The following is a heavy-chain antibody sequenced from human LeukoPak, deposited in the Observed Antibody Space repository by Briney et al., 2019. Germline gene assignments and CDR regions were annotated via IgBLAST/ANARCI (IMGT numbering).Heavy chain of an antibody. V-gene: IGHV3-49*03. Sequence: GGSLRLSCTASGFTFGDYVMSWYRQAPGKGLEWVGFIRSKADAGTTEYAASVKGRFTISRDDSKSIAYLQMNSLKIEDTAVYYCTREGTVTYDGMDVWGQGTTVTVSS. CDR2: IRSKADAGTT. D-gene: IGHD4-17*01. J-gene: IGHJ6*02. CDR1: GFTFGDYV. CDR3: TREGTVTYDGMDV.